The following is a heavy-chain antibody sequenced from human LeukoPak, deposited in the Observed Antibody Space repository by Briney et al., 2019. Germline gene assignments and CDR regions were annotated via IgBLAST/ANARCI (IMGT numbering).Heavy chain of an antibody. Sequence: SETLSLTCTVSGGSISSYYWSWIRQPPGKGLEWIGNIYFSGSTYYNPSLKSRVTISVDTSKNQFSLKLSSVTAADTAVYYCARYDCVWGRKVYYFDYWGQGTLVTVSS. CDR2: IYFSGST. V-gene: IGHV4-59*04. CDR1: GGSISSYY. J-gene: IGHJ4*02. CDR3: ARYDCVWGRKVYYFDY. D-gene: IGHD3-16*01.